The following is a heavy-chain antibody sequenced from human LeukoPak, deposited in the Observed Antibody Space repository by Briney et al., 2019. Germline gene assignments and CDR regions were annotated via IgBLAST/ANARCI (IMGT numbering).Heavy chain of an antibody. J-gene: IGHJ4*02. Sequence: GGSLRLSCAASGFTFSSYGMHWVRQAPGKGLEWVAVISYDGSNKYYADSVKGRFTISRDNSKNTLYLQMNSLRAEDTAVYYCAKDSLRYYGSGGVHFDYWGQGTLVTVSS. V-gene: IGHV3-30*18. CDR1: GFTFSSYG. CDR2: ISYDGSNK. D-gene: IGHD3-10*01. CDR3: AKDSLRYYGSGGVHFDY.